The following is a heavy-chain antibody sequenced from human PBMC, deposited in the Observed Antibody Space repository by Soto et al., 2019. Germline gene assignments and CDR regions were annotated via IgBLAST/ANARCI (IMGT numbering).Heavy chain of an antibody. D-gene: IGHD4-4*01. CDR1: GFTVSSNY. CDR3: ARDRGSNDYYYYGMDV. V-gene: IGHV3-53*01. J-gene: IGHJ6*02. Sequence: GGSLRLSCAASGFTVSSNYMSWVRQAPGKGLEWVSVIYSGGSTYYADSVKGRFTISRDNSKNTLYLQMNSLRAEDTAVYYCARDRGSNDYYYYGMDVWGQGTTVTVSS. CDR2: IYSGGST.